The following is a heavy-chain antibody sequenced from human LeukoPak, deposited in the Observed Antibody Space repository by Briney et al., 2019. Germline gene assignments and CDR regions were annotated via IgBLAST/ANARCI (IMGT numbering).Heavy chain of an antibody. CDR3: ARLPARIRGVIKNLDY. CDR1: GGSISSYY. D-gene: IGHD3-10*01. V-gene: IGHV4-59*12. CDR2: IYYSGTT. Sequence: SETLSLTCTVSGGSISSYYWSWIRQPPGKGLEWTGYIYYSGTTKHNPSLKSRVTISVDTSKNQFSLKLSSVTAADTAVHYCARLPARIRGVIKNLDYWGQGTLVTVSS. J-gene: IGHJ4*02.